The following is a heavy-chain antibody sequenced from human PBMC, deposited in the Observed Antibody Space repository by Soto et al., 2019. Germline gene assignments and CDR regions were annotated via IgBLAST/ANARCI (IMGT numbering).Heavy chain of an antibody. J-gene: IGHJ4*02. CDR1: GPTFIAYY. CDR2: IDPKSGGT. V-gene: IGHV1-2*02. CDR3: ARVSVDVPE. D-gene: IGHD5-12*01. Sequence: QLVQSGAEVKKPGASVRVSCETSGPTFIAYYIHWVRQAPGQGLEWMGWIDPKSGGTTYEQKFLGRVTMTRDTSINTAYMDPNRLTSDDTAVYYCARVSVDVPEWGQGTLITVSS.